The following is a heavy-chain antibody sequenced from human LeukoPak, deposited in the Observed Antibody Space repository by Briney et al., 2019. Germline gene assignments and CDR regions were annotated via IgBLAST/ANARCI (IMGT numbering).Heavy chain of an antibody. V-gene: IGHV3-30*18. CDR1: GFTFSSYG. J-gene: IGHJ5*02. D-gene: IGHD3-3*01. CDR2: ISYDGSNK. Sequence: GGSLRLSCAASGFTFSSYGMHWVRQAPGKGLEWVAVISYDGSNKYYADSVKGRFTISRDNSKNTLYLQMNSLRAEDTAVYYCAKVKYYDFPNWFDPWGQGTLVTVSS. CDR3: AKVKYYDFPNWFDP.